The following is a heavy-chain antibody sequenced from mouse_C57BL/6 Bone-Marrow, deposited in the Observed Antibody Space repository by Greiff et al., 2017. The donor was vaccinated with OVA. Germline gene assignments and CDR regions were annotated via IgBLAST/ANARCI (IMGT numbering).Heavy chain of an antibody. V-gene: IGHV1-64*01. J-gene: IGHJ4*01. Sequence: QVQLKQPGAELVKPGASVKLSCKASGYTFTSYWMHWVKQRPGQGLEWIGMIHPNSGSTNYNEKFKSKATLTVDKSSSTAYMQLSSLTSEDSAVYYCARWLLRLYAMDYWGQGTSVTVSS. CDR2: IHPNSGST. CDR1: GYTFTSYW. CDR3: ARWLLRLYAMDY. D-gene: IGHD2-3*01.